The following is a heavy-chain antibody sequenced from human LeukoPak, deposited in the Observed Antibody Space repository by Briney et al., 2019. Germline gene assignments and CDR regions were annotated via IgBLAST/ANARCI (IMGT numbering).Heavy chain of an antibody. D-gene: IGHD2-2*01. CDR2: INHSGST. CDR1: GGSFSGYY. CDR3: ARVKAGYCSSTSCYSGFGY. Sequence: SETLSLTCAVYGGSFSGYYWSWIRHPPGKGLEWIGEINHSGSTNYNPSLKSRVTISVDTSKNQFSLKLSSVTAADTAVYYCARVKAGYCSSTSCYSGFGYWGQGTLVTVSS. V-gene: IGHV4-34*01. J-gene: IGHJ4*02.